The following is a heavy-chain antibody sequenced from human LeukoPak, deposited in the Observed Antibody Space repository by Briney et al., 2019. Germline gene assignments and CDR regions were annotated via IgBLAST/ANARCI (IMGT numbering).Heavy chain of an antibody. Sequence: PGGSLRLSCAASGFTFSTYWMHWVRQVPGKGLVWVLRISSDGSNTIYADSVKGRFTISRDNANNSLSLQMNSLRGDDAAVYYCARECDLPGAYYMDVWGKGTTVTVSS. CDR3: ARECDLPGAYYMDV. D-gene: IGHD7-27*01. CDR2: ISSDGSNT. V-gene: IGHV3-74*01. CDR1: GFTFSTYW. J-gene: IGHJ6*03.